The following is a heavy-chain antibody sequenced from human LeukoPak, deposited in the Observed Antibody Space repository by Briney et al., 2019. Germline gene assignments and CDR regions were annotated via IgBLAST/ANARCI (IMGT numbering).Heavy chain of an antibody. J-gene: IGHJ4*02. D-gene: IGHD2-15*01. CDR3: ARGGGHFDY. CDR1: EFTFSSYT. V-gene: IGHV3-21*01. Sequence: TGGSLRLSCAASEFTFSSYTINCGRQAPGKGLEWVSSISSTSTYISYADSVKGRFTISRDNAKNSLYLQMNSLRAEDTAVYYCARGGGHFDYWGQGTLVTVSS. CDR2: ISSTSTYI.